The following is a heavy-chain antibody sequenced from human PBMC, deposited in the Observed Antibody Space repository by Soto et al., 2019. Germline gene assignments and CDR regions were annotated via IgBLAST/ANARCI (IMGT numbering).Heavy chain of an antibody. CDR2: IIPIVETP. CDR1: GGTFNSYD. D-gene: IGHD3-22*01. Sequence: QVQLVQSGAEVKKPGSSMKVSCKASGGTFNSYDINWVRQAPGQGREWMGGIIPIVETPKYAQKFQGRVTITADESTNTVYVELSSLRSEDTAMYYCARLSRPNYYDTSGFFKDNWFDPWGQGPLVTVSS. CDR3: ARLSRPNYYDTSGFFKDNWFDP. J-gene: IGHJ5*02. V-gene: IGHV1-69*01.